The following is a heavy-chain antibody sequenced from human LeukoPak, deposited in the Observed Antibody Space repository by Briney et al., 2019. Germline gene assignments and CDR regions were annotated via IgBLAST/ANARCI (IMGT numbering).Heavy chain of an antibody. CDR1: GYTFTTYG. V-gene: IGHV1-18*01. J-gene: IGHJ4*02. D-gene: IGHD3-9*01. CDR3: ARMILLLGDVLTVPPRGFDY. CDR2: ISVYNGNT. Sequence: ASVNVSCTASGYTFTTYGISWVRQAPGQGLEWLGRISVYNGNTNYAQRLQGRVTMTTDTSTSTAYMELRSLRSDDTAVYYCARMILLLGDVLTVPPRGFDYWGQGTLVTVSS.